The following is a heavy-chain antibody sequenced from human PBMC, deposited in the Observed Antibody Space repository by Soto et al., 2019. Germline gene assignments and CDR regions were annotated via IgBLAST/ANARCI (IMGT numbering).Heavy chain of an antibody. V-gene: IGHV3-33*01. CDR2: TLSDGNNK. CDR1: GFTFSTSG. Sequence: GGSLRLSCGASGFTFSTSGMHWVRQAPGKGLGGVAVTLSDGNNKYYADSGKGRFTISRDNSKNTLHLQMNSVRAEDTAVYYCAREVSGGFHFDYWGQGNLVTVSS. D-gene: IGHD2-8*02. CDR3: AREVSGGFHFDY. J-gene: IGHJ4*02.